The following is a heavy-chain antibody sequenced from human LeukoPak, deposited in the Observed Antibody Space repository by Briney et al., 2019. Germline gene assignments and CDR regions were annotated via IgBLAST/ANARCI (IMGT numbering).Heavy chain of an antibody. CDR1: GGSISINTW. D-gene: IGHD2-8*01. V-gene: IGHV4-4*02. J-gene: IGHJ4*02. CDR3: ARHLYCTNGVCYNCFDY. Sequence: SGTLSLTCAVSGGSISINTWWNWVRQPPGKGLEWIGEVYHSGNTNYNPSLKSRVTISIDTSKNQFSLKLSSVTAADTAVYYCARHLYCTNGVCYNCFDYWGQGTLVTVSS. CDR2: VYHSGNT.